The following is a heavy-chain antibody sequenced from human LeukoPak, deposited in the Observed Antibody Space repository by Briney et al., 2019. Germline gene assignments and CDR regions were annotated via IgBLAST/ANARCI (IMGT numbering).Heavy chain of an antibody. CDR1: GFTFSSYG. Sequence: GGSLRLSCAASGFTFSSYGMHWVRQAPGKGLEWVAFIRYDGSNKYYADSVKGRFTISRDNSKNTLYLQMNSLRAEDTAVYYCAKDQAITIFGVVIARGADYWGQGTLVTVSS. CDR3: AKDQAITIFGVVIARGADY. J-gene: IGHJ4*02. D-gene: IGHD3-3*01. CDR2: IRYDGSNK. V-gene: IGHV3-30*02.